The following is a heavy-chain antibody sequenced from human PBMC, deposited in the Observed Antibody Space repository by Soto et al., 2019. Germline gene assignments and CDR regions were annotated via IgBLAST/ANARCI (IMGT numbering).Heavy chain of an antibody. Sequence: ASVKVSCKASGYTFTSYGISWVRQAPGQGLEWMGWISAYNGNTNYAQKLQGRVTMTTDTSTSTAYMELRSLRSDDTAVYYCARGLSSSSWPNPPDGPLLDYWGQGTLVTVSS. CDR3: ARGLSSSSWPNPPDGPLLDY. V-gene: IGHV1-18*01. CDR2: ISAYNGNT. D-gene: IGHD6-13*01. CDR1: GYTFTSYG. J-gene: IGHJ4*02.